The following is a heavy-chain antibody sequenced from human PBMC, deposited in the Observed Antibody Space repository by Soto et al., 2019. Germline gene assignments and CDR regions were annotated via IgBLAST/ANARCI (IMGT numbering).Heavy chain of an antibody. CDR1: GGSISSYY. J-gene: IGHJ6*02. CDR3: ARDPSGTYCSGGSCYSYHSTHGMDV. CDR2: IYYSGST. V-gene: IGHV4-59*01. D-gene: IGHD2-15*01. Sequence: SETLSLTCTVSGGSISSYYWSWIRQPPGKGLEWIGYIYYSGSTNYNPSLKSRVTISVDTSKNQFSLKLSSVTAADTAVYYCARDPSGTYCSGGSCYSYHSTHGMDVWGQGTTVTVSS.